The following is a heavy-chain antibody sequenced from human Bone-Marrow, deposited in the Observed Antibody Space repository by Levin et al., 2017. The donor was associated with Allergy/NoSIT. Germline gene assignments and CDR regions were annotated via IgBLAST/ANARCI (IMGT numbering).Heavy chain of an antibody. J-gene: IGHJ6*02. CDR1: GFTFSSYA. D-gene: IGHD3-3*01. CDR2: ISYDGSNK. V-gene: IGHV3-30-3*01. Sequence: PGGSLRLSCAASGFTFSSYAMHWVRQAPGKGLEWVAVISYDGSNKYYADSVKGRFTISRDNSKNTLYLQMNSLRAEDTAVYYCARDHLGGWRFLRSGMDVWGQGTTVTVSS. CDR3: ARDHLGGWRFLRSGMDV.